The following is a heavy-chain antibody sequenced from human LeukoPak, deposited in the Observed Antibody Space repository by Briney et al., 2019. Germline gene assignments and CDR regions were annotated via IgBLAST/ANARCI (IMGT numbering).Heavy chain of an antibody. D-gene: IGHD3-10*01. Sequence: GGSLRLSCAAPGFTFSGSAMHWVRQASGKGLEWVGRIRSKANSYATAYAASVKGRFTISRDDSKNTAYLQMNSLTAEDTAVYYCARGPDYYGSGTYVSWGQGTLVTVSS. CDR1: GFTFSGSA. CDR3: ARGPDYYGSGTYVS. J-gene: IGHJ5*02. CDR2: IRSKANSYAT. V-gene: IGHV3-73*01.